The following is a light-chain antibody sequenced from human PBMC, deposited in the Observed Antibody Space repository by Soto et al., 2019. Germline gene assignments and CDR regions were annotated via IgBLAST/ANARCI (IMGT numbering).Light chain of an antibody. CDR1: QSVNSA. J-gene: IGKJ1*01. CDR3: QQYNKWPRT. CDR2: GAS. V-gene: IGKV3-15*01. Sequence: EIVMTQSPATLSVSPGERATLSCRASQSVNSALAWYQQKPGQVPRLLIYGASTRATGIPARFSGSGSGTEFTLTMSSLQSEDFAVYYCQQYNKWPRTFGQGTKVDIK.